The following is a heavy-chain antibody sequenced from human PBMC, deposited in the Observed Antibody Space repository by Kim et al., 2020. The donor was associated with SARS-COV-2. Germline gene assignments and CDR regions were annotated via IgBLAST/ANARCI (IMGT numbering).Heavy chain of an antibody. D-gene: IGHD2-8*02. Sequence: ASVKVSCKASGYSFSTYYINWVRQAPGQGLEWMGIINPNGGTSRYAQKFQGRVTLTRDTSTSTVYMELTSIRSDDTAVYYCARGGDPLVVLAGTDGFDIW. J-gene: IGHJ3*02. CDR1: GYSFSTYY. V-gene: IGHV1-46*01. CDR3: ARGGDPLVVLAGTDGFDI. CDR2: INPNGGTS.